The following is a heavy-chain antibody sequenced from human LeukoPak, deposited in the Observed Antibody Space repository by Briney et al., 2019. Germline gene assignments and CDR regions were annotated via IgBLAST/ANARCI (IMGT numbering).Heavy chain of an antibody. Sequence: GGSLRLSCAASXXXXXXXXXXXVXXXXXXXXVXVSRIKSDGSTTTYADSVKGRFTISRDNAKNTLYLQMNSLRAEDTAVYYCARVVDTHFDYWGQGTLVTVSS. J-gene: IGHJ4*02. CDR2: IKSDGSTT. D-gene: IGHD5-18*01. V-gene: IGHV3-74*01. CDR3: ARVVDTHFDY. CDR1: XXXXXXXX.